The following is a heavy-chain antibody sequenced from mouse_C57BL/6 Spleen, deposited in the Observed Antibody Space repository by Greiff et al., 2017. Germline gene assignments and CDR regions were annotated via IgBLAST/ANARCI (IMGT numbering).Heavy chain of an antibody. Sequence: QVHVKQSGAELVRPGASVTLSCKASGYTFTDYEMHWVKQTPVHGLEWIGAIDPETGGTAYNQKFKGKAILTADKSSSTAYMELRRLTSEDSAVYYCTRSYDYPAWFAYWGQGTLVTVSA. J-gene: IGHJ3*01. CDR3: TRSYDYPAWFAY. CDR2: IDPETGGT. D-gene: IGHD2-4*01. CDR1: GYTFTDYE. V-gene: IGHV1-15*01.